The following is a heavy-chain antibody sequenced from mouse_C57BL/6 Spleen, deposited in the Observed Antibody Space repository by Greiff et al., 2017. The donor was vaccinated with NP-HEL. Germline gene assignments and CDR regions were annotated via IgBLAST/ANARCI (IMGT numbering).Heavy chain of an antibody. D-gene: IGHD2-1*01. Sequence: EVMLVESGGGLVKPGGSLKLSCAASGFTFSDYGMHWVRQAPEKGLVWVAYISSGSSTIYYADTVKGRFTISRDNAKNTLFLQMTILRSEDTAMFYCANNGNYGPYAIDYWGQGTSGTVSS. CDR3: ANNGNYGPYAIDY. CDR2: ISSGSSTI. V-gene: IGHV5-17*01. J-gene: IGHJ4*01. CDR1: GFTFSDYG.